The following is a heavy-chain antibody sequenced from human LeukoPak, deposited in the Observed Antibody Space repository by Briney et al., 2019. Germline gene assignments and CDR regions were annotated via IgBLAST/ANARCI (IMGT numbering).Heavy chain of an antibody. CDR1: GFTFSNYW. V-gene: IGHV3-21*01. CDR2: ISSSSSYI. CDR3: ARDRGVGELLGSWFDP. J-gene: IGHJ5*02. Sequence: TGGSLRLSCAASGFTFSNYWMSWVRQAPGKGLEWVSSISSSSSYIYYADSVKGRFTISRDNAKNSLYLQMNSLRAEDTAVYYCARDRGVGELLGSWFDPWGQGTLVTVSS. D-gene: IGHD1-26*01.